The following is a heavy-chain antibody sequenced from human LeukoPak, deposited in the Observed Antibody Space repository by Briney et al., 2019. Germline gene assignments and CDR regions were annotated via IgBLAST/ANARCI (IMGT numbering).Heavy chain of an antibody. D-gene: IGHD2-15*01. V-gene: IGHV3-74*01. CDR3: ARDRGGSCGWDPFDI. CDR1: GLTFSSYC. CDR2: INGDGRYT. J-gene: IGHJ3*02. Sequence: GGSLRLSCAASGLTFSSYCMHWVRQAPGKGLLWVSRINGDGRYTTYADSVKGRFTISRDNAKHTLYLQMNSLRAEDTAVYYCARDRGGSCGWDPFDISGQGTMVTVSS.